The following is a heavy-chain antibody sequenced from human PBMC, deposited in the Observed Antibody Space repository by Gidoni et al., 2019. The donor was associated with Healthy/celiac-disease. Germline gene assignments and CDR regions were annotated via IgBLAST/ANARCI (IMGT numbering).Heavy chain of an antibody. V-gene: IGHV3-23*01. CDR2: LSDTGTST. D-gene: IGHD4-17*01. Sequence: EVQLLESGGGLVQPGGSLRLSCAASGFIFSDYAMSWVRQAPGKGLEWVSALSDTGTSTYYADSVKGRFTISRDNSRNTLYLQMNSLRVDDTAVYHCAKMGGTVTGRDYWGQGVLVTVSS. CDR3: AKMGGTVTGRDY. CDR1: GFIFSDYA. J-gene: IGHJ4*02.